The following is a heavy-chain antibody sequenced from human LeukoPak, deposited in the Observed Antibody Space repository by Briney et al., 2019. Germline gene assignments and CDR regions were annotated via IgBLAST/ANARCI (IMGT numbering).Heavy chain of an antibody. D-gene: IGHD3-10*01. CDR2: IYYSGST. Sequence: NPSETLSLTCTVSGGSISSGGYYWSWIRQHPRKGLEWIGYIYYSGSTYYNPSLKGRVTISVDTSKNQFSLKLSSVTAADTAVYYCARFFRHYGDHFDYRGQGTLATVSS. V-gene: IGHV4-31*03. CDR1: GGSISSGGYY. J-gene: IGHJ4*02. CDR3: ARFFRHYGDHFDY.